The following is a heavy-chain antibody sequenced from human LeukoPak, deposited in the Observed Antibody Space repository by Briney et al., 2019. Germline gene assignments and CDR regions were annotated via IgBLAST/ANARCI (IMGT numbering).Heavy chain of an antibody. CDR3: ARQDEGYFDY. J-gene: IGHJ4*02. CDR2: IYHSGST. V-gene: IGHV4-38-2*01. CDR1: GYSISSGYY. Sequence: SETLSLTCAVSGYSISSGYYWGWIRQPPGKGLEWIGSIYHSGSTYYNPSLKSRVTISVDTSKNQFSLKLSSVTTTDTAVYYCARQDEGYFDYWGQGTLVTVSS.